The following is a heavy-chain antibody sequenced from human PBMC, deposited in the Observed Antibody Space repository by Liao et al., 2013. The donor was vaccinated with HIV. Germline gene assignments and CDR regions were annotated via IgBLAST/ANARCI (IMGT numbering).Heavy chain of an antibody. J-gene: IGHJ3*02. CDR3: ARGTPDFPFDI. V-gene: IGHV4-39*07. Sequence: QLQLQESGPGLVKPSETLSLTCTVSGGSISRSSYYWGWIRQSPGKGLDWIGNINYGGRTDYNPSLKSRVTISLDTSKNQLSLKLSSVTAADTALYYCARGTPDFPFDIWGQGTMVTVSS. CDR2: INYGGRT. CDR1: GGSISRSSYY. D-gene: IGHD2/OR15-2a*01.